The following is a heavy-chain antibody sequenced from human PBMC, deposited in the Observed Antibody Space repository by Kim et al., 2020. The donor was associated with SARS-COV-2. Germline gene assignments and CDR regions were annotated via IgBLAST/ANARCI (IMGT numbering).Heavy chain of an antibody. V-gene: IGHV4-34*01. CDR3: ARGKGYSSSWYDP. Sequence: YNPSLKSRVTISVDTSKNQFSLKLGSVTAADTAVYYCARGKGYSSSWYDPLGQGTLVTVSS. D-gene: IGHD6-13*01. J-gene: IGHJ5*02.